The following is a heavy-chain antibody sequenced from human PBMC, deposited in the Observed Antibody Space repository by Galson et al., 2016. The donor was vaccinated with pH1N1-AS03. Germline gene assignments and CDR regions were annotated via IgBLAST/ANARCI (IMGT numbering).Heavy chain of an antibody. J-gene: IGHJ5*02. CDR2: INPDTGNT. V-gene: IGHV1-2*02. CDR1: GYTFSDYY. D-gene: IGHD4-23*01. Sequence: SVKVSCKASGYTFSDYYLHWVRQAPGQGLEWMRWINPDTGNTDFAQKFQGRVTMTRDRSISTGYTELSRLQSDDTAVYYCARAKGNSKVWGSWGQGSLVTVSS. CDR3: ARAKGNSKVWGS.